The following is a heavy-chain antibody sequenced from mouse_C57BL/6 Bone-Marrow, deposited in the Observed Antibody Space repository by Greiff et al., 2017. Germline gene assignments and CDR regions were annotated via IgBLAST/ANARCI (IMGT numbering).Heavy chain of an antibody. CDR1: GYTFTSYW. Sequence: QVQLQQPGAELVMPGASVKLSCKASGYTFTSYWMHWVKQRPGQGLEWIGEIDPSDSYTNYNQKFKGKSTLTVYKSSSTAYMQLSSLTSEDSSVYYCAREGGGSSLFAYWGQGTLVTVSS. V-gene: IGHV1-69*01. CDR2: IDPSDSYT. J-gene: IGHJ3*01. CDR3: AREGGGSSLFAY. D-gene: IGHD1-1*01.